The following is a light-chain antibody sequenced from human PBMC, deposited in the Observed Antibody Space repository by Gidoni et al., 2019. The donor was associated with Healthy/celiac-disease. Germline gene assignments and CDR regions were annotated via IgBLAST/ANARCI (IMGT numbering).Light chain of an antibody. CDR3: KKYNNWPRWT. Sequence: EIVMTQSPATLSVSPGERATLSCRASQSVSSNLAWYQQKPGQAPRLLIYGASTRATGIPARFSGSGSGTEFTLTISSLQSEDFAVYYCKKYNNWPRWTFGQGTKVEIK. J-gene: IGKJ1*01. CDR1: QSVSSN. V-gene: IGKV3-15*01. CDR2: GAS.